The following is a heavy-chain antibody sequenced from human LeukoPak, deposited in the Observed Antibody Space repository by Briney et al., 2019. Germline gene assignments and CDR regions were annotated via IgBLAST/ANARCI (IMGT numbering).Heavy chain of an antibody. CDR1: GFTFSSLW. CDR2: IKQDGRAK. J-gene: IGHJ3*02. D-gene: IGHD2-15*01. V-gene: IGHV3-7*01. CDR3: ARDCSGGRCYSDAFDI. Sequence: VGSLRLSCAASGFTFSSLWMSWVRQAPGKGLEWVANIKQDGRAKYYVDSVKGRLTLSRDHAKHSPYLQMNSLRAQDTADSYCARDCSGGRCYSDAFDIWGERTMVTASS.